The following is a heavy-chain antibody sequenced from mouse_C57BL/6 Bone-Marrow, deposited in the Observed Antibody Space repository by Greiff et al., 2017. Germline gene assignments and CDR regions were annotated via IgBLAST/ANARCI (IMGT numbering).Heavy chain of an antibody. J-gene: IGHJ2*01. CDR3: ASQTAQAKGY. CDR2: IYPGSGST. D-gene: IGHD3-2*02. CDR1: GYTFTSYW. V-gene: IGHV1-55*01. Sequence: VQLQQPGAELVKPGASVQMSCKASGYTFTSYWITWVKQRPGQGLEWIGDIYPGSGSTNYNEKFKSKATLTVDTSSSTAYLQLSRLTAADSAVYYCASQTAQAKGYWGQGTTLTVSS.